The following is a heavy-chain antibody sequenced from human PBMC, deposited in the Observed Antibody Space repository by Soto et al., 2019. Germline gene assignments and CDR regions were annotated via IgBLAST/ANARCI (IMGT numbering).Heavy chain of an antibody. J-gene: IGHJ3*02. CDR2: INPNSGGT. D-gene: IGHD3-10*01. Sequence: GASVKVSCKASGYTFTGYYMHWVRQAPGQGLEWMGWINPNSGGTNYAQKFQGWVTMTRDTSISTAYMELSRLRSDDTAVYYCARDLGGTGKNNAFDIWGQGTMVTVSS. V-gene: IGHV1-2*04. CDR3: ARDLGGTGKNNAFDI. CDR1: GYTFTGYY.